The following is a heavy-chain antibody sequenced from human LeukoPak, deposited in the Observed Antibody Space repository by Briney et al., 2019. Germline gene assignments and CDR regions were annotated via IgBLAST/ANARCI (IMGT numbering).Heavy chain of an antibody. V-gene: IGHV3-30*01. Sequence: GGSLRLSCAASGFTFSSYAVHWVRQAPGKGLEWVAVISYDGSNKYYADSVKGRFTISRDNSKNTLYLQMNSLRAEDTAVYYCARGVAVAGTVDYWGQGTLVTVSS. CDR2: ISYDGSNK. D-gene: IGHD6-19*01. J-gene: IGHJ4*02. CDR1: GFTFSSYA. CDR3: ARGVAVAGTVDY.